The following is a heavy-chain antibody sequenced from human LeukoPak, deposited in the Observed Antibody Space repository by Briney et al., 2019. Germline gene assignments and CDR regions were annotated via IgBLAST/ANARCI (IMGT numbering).Heavy chain of an antibody. D-gene: IGHD1-7*01. CDR2: ISASNGNT. CDR1: GYTFTRYG. CDR3: ARDHSNWNYAPDF. V-gene: IGHV1-18*01. J-gene: IGHJ4*02. Sequence: AAVKVSCKASGYTFTRYGISWVRQAPGQGLQWLGWISASNGNTNYAQKFRDRVTMSTDTSTGTAYLDVRSLTSDDTAVYYCARDHSNWNYAPDFWGQGTLVIVSS.